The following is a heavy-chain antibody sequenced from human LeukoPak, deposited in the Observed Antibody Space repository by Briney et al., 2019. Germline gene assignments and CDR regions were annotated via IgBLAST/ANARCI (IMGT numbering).Heavy chain of an antibody. D-gene: IGHD5-12*01. Sequence: GESLKISCKGSGYSFTSYWIGWVRQMPGKGLEWMGIIYPGDSDTRYSPSFQGPVTISADKSISTAYLQWSSLKASDTAMYYCARHASKGIVASGYYYYYGMDVWGQGTTVTVSS. CDR1: GYSFTSYW. CDR3: ARHASKGIVASGYYYYYGMDV. J-gene: IGHJ6*02. V-gene: IGHV5-51*01. CDR2: IYPGDSDT.